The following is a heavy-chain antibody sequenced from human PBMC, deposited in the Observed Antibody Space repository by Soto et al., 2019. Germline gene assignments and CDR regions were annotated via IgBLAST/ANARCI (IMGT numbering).Heavy chain of an antibody. V-gene: IGHV3-23*01. CDR1: GFIFSDYA. J-gene: IGHJ4*02. CDR3: AKTLTHSIAATVLDS. CDR2: ISDTGGTI. D-gene: IGHD6-25*01. Sequence: PXGSLRLSCVASGFIFSDYAMSWVRQAPGKGLEWVSVISDTGGTIYYADSVKGRFTISRDNSKNTLYLQLNSLRAVDTAVYYCAKTLTHSIAATVLDSWGQGTLVTVSS.